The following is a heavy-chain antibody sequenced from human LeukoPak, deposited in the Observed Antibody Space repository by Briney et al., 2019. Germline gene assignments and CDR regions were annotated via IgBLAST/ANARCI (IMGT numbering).Heavy chain of an antibody. V-gene: IGHV4-34*01. D-gene: IGHD3-16*01. CDR1: GGSFSGYY. J-gene: IGHJ6*03. CDR2: INHSGST. Sequence: PSETLSLTCAVYGGSFSGYYWSWIRQPPGKGLEWMGEINHSGSTNYNPSLKSRVTISVDTSKNQFSLKLSSVTAADTAVYYCARRFWGASYYYYYYMDVWGKGTTVTISS. CDR3: ARRFWGASYYYYYYMDV.